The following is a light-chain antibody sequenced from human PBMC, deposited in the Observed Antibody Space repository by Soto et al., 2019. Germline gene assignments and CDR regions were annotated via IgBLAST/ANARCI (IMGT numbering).Light chain of an antibody. Sequence: EIVMTQSPGTLSVSPGEGANLSCRASQSVRSNLAWYQQKPGQAPRLLIFGSFTRAPGVPSGFSGSGSGTEFTLTISSLQSEDFALYYCQQYDIWPWTFGQGTKVDIK. CDR1: QSVRSN. J-gene: IGKJ1*01. CDR2: GSF. CDR3: QQYDIWPWT. V-gene: IGKV3-15*01.